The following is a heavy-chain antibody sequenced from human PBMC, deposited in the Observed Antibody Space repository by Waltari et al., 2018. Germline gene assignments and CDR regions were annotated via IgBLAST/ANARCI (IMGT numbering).Heavy chain of an antibody. CDR1: GGPFRSYA. Sequence: VQLVQSGAEVKKPGSSVKVSCKASGGPFRSYAISWVRQAPGHGLRWMGRIIPILGIANYAKKVQGRVTITADKSTSTAYMELSSLRSEDTAVYYCARDGWNYPGYVTGLGGVSDYWGQGTLVTVSS. V-gene: IGHV1-69*04. D-gene: IGHD1-7*01. J-gene: IGHJ4*02. CDR3: ARDGWNYPGYVTGLGGVSDY. CDR2: IIPILGIA.